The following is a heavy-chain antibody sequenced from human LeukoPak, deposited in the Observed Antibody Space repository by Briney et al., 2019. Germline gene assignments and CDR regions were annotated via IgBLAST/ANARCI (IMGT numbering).Heavy chain of an antibody. CDR3: ARKQNRVRGVSDFDY. J-gene: IGHJ4*02. CDR1: GFAFSHHN. V-gene: IGHV3-21*01. Sequence: GGSLRLSCTASGFAFSHHNMNWVRQAPGKGLEWVASISSSSNYIYYSDSVKGRFTISRDNAKNSLFLQMNGLRAEDTAVYYCARKQNRVRGVSDFDYWAREPWSPSPQ. CDR2: ISSSSNYI. D-gene: IGHD3-10*01.